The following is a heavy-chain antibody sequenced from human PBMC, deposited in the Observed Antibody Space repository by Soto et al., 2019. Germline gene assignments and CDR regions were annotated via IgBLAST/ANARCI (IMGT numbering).Heavy chain of an antibody. CDR1: GYTFTSYD. V-gene: IGHV1-8*01. J-gene: IGHJ4*02. CDR3: ARGLLGYCSGGSCYSDGDY. Sequence: QVQLVQSGAEVKKPGASVKVSCKASGYTFTSYDINWVRQATGQGLEWMGWMNPNSGNTGYAQKFQGRVTMTRNTSISTAYMELSSLRSEDTAVYYCARGLLGYCSGGSCYSDGDYWGQGTLVTVSS. CDR2: MNPNSGNT. D-gene: IGHD2-15*01.